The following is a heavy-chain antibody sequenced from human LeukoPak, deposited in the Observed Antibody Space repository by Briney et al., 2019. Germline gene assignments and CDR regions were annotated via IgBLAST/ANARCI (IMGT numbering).Heavy chain of an antibody. J-gene: IGHJ4*02. D-gene: IGHD3-10*01. CDR1: GFTFSSYT. CDR2: IKQDGSER. Sequence: GGSLRLSCAASGFTFSSYTQNWVRQTPRKGLEWVANIKQDGSERYYVDSVKGRFTISRDNAKNSLSLQMNSLRVEDTAVYYCARAGSNWHYVYWGQGTLVTVSS. CDR3: ARAGSNWHYVY. V-gene: IGHV3-7*01.